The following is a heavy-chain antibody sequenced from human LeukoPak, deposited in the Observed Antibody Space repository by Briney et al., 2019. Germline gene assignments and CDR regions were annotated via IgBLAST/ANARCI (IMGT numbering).Heavy chain of an antibody. CDR2: IDPNRGGT. CDR3: AREPGVARRIWNFDC. D-gene: IGHD2-15*01. J-gene: IGHJ4*02. V-gene: IGHV1-2*07. CDR1: GYTFTDYN. Sequence: GASVKVSCKTSGYTFTDYNMHWVRQAPGQGPEWMGWIDPNRGGTNYAHRFQDRVTITRDTSISTVYMELSRLRSDDTAVYYCAREPGVARRIWNFDCWGQGTLVTVSS.